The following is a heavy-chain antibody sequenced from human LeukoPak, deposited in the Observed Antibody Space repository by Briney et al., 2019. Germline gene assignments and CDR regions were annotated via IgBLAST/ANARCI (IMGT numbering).Heavy chain of an antibody. V-gene: IGHV3-48*01. CDR1: GFTFSSYS. Sequence: GGSLRLSCAASGFTFSSYSMNWVRQAPGKGLEWVSYISSSSSPIYYADSVKGRFTLSRDNGKNSLYLQMNSLRAEDTAVYYCARPELPGWSVLFDFWGQGTLVTVSS. CDR2: ISSSSSPI. D-gene: IGHD2-15*01. CDR3: ARPELPGWSVLFDF. J-gene: IGHJ4*02.